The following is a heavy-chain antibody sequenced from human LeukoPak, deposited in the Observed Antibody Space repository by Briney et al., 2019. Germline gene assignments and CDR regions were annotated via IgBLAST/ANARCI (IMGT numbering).Heavy chain of an antibody. CDR1: GFTFNYYW. J-gene: IGHJ4*02. Sequence: PGGSLRLSCASSGFTFNYYWMTWVRQAPGKGLEWVANIKQDGSEKYYVDSVKGRFTISRDNAKNSLYLQMYSLRADDTAVYFCARIATYGGRPVDYWAQGTLVTVSS. CDR3: ARIATYGGRPVDY. CDR2: IKQDGSEK. V-gene: IGHV3-7*04. D-gene: IGHD4/OR15-4a*01.